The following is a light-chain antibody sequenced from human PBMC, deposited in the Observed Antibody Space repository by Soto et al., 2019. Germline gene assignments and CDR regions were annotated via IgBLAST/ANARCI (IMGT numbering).Light chain of an antibody. V-gene: IGKV1-12*01. Sequence: DIQMTQSPSSVSASVGERVTITCRASQDISSWLVWYQQKPGKAPNLLIYAASSLQSGVPSRFSGSGSGTEFTLTISSLQPEDSATYFCHHTIRFPWTFGQGTKVEIK. CDR2: AAS. J-gene: IGKJ1*01. CDR3: HHTIRFPWT. CDR1: QDISSW.